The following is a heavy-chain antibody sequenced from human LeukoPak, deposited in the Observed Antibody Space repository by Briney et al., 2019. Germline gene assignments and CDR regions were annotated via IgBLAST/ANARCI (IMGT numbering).Heavy chain of an antibody. Sequence: SQTLSLTCAISGDSVSSNSAAWNWIRQSPSRGLEWLGRTYYRSKWYNDYAVSVKSRITINPDTSKNQFSLQLNSVTPEDTAVYYCARDAADYDILTGWTNLIHFDYWGQGTLVTVSS. CDR3: ARDAADYDILTGWTNLIHFDY. CDR2: TYYRSKWYN. CDR1: GDSVSSNSAA. V-gene: IGHV6-1*01. J-gene: IGHJ4*02. D-gene: IGHD3-9*01.